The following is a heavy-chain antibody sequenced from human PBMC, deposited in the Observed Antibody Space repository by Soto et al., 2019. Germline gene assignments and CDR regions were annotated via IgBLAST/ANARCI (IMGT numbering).Heavy chain of an antibody. CDR2: ISASGAYK. CDR1: GFNFNTYS. D-gene: IGHD1-1*01. CDR3: ARLTGIPEIAPLEEDN. J-gene: IGHJ4*02. V-gene: IGHV3-21*02. Sequence: EVRLVESGGGLVKPGGSLRVSCAASGFNFNTYSMNWVRQAPGKGLQWVSFISASGAYKYYADSVRGRFTISRDNAKNTLYLEMHGLRGDDTAVYYCARLTGIPEIAPLEEDNWGQGTLVTVSS.